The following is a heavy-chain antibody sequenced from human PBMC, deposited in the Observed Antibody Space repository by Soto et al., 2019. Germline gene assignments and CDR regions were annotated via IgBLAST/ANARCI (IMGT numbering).Heavy chain of an antibody. V-gene: IGHV4-59*01. Sequence: LTCSVSGDAISNYYWSWIRQTPGKGLEWIGCVHDSGSTDYNPSLKGRVTMSLHTSKSQFSLNLSSVTAADSATYYCARGTRALITSFFAYWGQGIPVTVSS. CDR1: GDAISNYY. CDR2: VHDSGST. CDR3: ARGTRALITSFFAY. D-gene: IGHD1-20*01. J-gene: IGHJ4*02.